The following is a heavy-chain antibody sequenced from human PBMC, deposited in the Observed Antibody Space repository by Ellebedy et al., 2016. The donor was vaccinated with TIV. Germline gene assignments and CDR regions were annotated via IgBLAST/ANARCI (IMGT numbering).Heavy chain of an antibody. J-gene: IGHJ5*02. V-gene: IGHV3-23*01. CDR3: ARSPMVRGVLNWFDP. CDR2: ISGSGGST. D-gene: IGHD3-10*01. Sequence: PGGSLRLSCAASGFTFSSYAMNWVRQAPGKGLEWVSGISGSGGSTYYADSVKGRFTISRDNSKNTLYLQMKSLRAEDTAVYYCARSPMVRGVLNWFDPWGQGTLVTVSS. CDR1: GFTFSSYA.